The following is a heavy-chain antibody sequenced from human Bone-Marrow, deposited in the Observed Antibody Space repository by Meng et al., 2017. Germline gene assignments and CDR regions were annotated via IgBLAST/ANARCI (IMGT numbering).Heavy chain of an antibody. J-gene: IGHJ4*02. CDR2: IYHSGST. D-gene: IGHD4-17*01. V-gene: IGHV4-31*03. Sequence: QVQLQEAGPGLVKRSQSLARTGTVSGGSISSGGYYWSWIRQHPGKGLEWIGYIYHSGSTYYNPSLKSRVTISVDTSKNQFSLKLSSVTAADTAVYYCARDRNDYGSHYFDYWGQGTLVTVSS. CDR3: ARDRNDYGSHYFDY. CDR1: GGSISSGGYY.